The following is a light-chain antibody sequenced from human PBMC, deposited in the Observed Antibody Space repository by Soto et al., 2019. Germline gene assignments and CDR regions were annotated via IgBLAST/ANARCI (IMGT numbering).Light chain of an antibody. Sequence: QSALTQPRSVSGSPGQSVTISCTGTSSDVGGYNFVSWYQQHPGKAPKLMIHDVSKRPSGVPDRFSGSKSSNTASLTISGLQAEDEADYYCCSYAGTYTFVFGTGTKVTVL. CDR3: CSYAGTYTFV. CDR1: SSDVGGYNF. J-gene: IGLJ1*01. V-gene: IGLV2-11*01. CDR2: DVS.